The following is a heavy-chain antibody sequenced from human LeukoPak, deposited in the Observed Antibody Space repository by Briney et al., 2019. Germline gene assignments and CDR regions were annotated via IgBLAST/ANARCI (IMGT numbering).Heavy chain of an antibody. CDR1: GFTFSSAW. J-gene: IGHJ3*02. CDR2: VNQDGSGK. V-gene: IGHV3-7*01. D-gene: IGHD3-10*01. Sequence: PGGSLRLSCAASGFTFSSAWMSWVRQAPGKGLEWVANVNQDGSGKYYVDSVKGRFTISKDNAKNSLYLQMNSLRAEDTAVYYCARWGAEATYLYAFDIWGQGTMVTVSS. CDR3: ARWGAEATYLYAFDI.